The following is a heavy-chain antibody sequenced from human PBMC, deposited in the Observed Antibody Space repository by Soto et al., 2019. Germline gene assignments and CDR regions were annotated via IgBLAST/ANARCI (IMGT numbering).Heavy chain of an antibody. V-gene: IGHV3-23*01. Sequence: GGSLRLSCAASGFTFSTYAMTWVRQAPGKGLEWVSSISGSGGTIYYADSVKGRVTITRDNSKNTQYLQMDSLRAGDTAVYYCAKAVVPTAGRSLRYFDYWGQGTLVTVSS. CDR2: ISGSGGTI. J-gene: IGHJ4*02. D-gene: IGHD2-2*01. CDR1: GFTFSTYA. CDR3: AKAVVPTAGRSLRYFDY.